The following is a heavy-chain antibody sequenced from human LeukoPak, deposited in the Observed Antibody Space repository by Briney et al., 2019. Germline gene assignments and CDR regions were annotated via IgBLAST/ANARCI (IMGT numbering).Heavy chain of an antibody. CDR3: ARGPVRYSSSWYVVDY. Sequence: ASVKVSCKASGYTFTGYYMHWVRQAPGQGLEWMGWINPNSGGTNYAQKFQGRVTMTRDTSISTAYMELSSLRSEDTAVYYCARGPVRYSSSWYVVDYWGQGTLVTVSS. CDR2: INPNSGGT. V-gene: IGHV1-2*02. D-gene: IGHD6-13*01. CDR1: GYTFTGYY. J-gene: IGHJ4*02.